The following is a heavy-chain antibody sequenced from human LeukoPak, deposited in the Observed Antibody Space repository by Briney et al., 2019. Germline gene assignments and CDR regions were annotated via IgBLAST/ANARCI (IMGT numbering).Heavy chain of an antibody. J-gene: IGHJ3*02. CDR2: INPSGGST. CDR1: GYTFTSYY. D-gene: IGHD3-22*01. Sequence: ASVKVSCKASGYTFTSYYMHWVRQSPGQGLEWMGIINPSGGSTSYAQKFQGRVTMTRDTSTSTVYMELSSLRSEDTAVYYCARVKPNYYDSSAYGTFDSWGHGIIVSVSS. V-gene: IGHV1-46*01. CDR3: ARVKPNYYDSSAYGTFDS.